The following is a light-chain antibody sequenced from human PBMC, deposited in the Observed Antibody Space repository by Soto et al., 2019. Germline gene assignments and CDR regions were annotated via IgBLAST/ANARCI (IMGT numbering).Light chain of an antibody. Sequence: EVVLTQSPGTVSLSPGERATLSCRASQSVTSNYLAWYQQKPGQAPRLLIYAASSRATGIPDRFSGSGSGTDFTLSISRLEPEDFAVYYCHQHGSSITWTFGQGTKVEIK. CDR1: QSVTSNY. J-gene: IGKJ1*01. CDR2: AAS. CDR3: HQHGSSITWT. V-gene: IGKV3-20*01.